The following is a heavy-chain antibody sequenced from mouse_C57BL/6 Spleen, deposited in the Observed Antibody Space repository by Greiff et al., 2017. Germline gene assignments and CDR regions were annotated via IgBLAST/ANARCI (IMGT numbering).Heavy chain of an antibody. D-gene: IGHD1-1*01. V-gene: IGHV1-53*01. CDR3: AGDPVVATTRYFDV. CDR2: INPSNGGT. Sequence: LQQPGTELVKPGASVKLSCKASGYTFTSYWMHWVKQRPGQGLEWIGNINPSNGGTNYNEKFKSKATLTVDKSSSTAYMQLSSLTSEDSAVYYCAGDPVVATTRYFDVWGTGTTVTVSS. CDR1: GYTFTSYW. J-gene: IGHJ1*03.